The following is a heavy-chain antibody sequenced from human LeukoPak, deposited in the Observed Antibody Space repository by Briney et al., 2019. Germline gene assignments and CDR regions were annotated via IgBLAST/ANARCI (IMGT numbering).Heavy chain of an antibody. CDR3: ARDKWFRELLY. V-gene: IGHV1-46*01. CDR1: GYTFTSYY. CDR2: INPSGGST. J-gene: IGHJ4*02. Sequence: ASVKVSCKASGYTFTSYYMHWLRQAPGQGLEWMGIINPSGGSTSYAQNFQGRVTMTRDTSTSTVYMELSSLRSEDAAVYYCARDKWFRELLYWGQGTLVTVSS. D-gene: IGHD3-10*01.